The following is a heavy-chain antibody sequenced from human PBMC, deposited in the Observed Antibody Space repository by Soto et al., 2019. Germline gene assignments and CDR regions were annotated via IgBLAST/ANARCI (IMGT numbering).Heavy chain of an antibody. CDR3: ARTYSSSPFDY. V-gene: IGHV3-13*01. D-gene: IGHD6-6*01. J-gene: IGHJ4*02. Sequence: EVQLVESGGGLVQPGGSLRLSCAASGFTFSSYDMHWVRQATGKGLEWVSAIGTAGDTYYPGSLKGRFTISRENAKNSLYLQMNSLRAEDTAVYYCARTYSSSPFDYWGQGTLVTVSS. CDR2: IGTAGDT. CDR1: GFTFSSYD.